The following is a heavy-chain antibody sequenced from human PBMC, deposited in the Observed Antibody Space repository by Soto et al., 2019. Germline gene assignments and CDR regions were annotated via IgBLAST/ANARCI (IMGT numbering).Heavy chain of an antibody. Sequence: GGSLRLSCASSGFTFSSYAMSWVRQAPGKGLEWVSAISGSGGSTYYADSVKGRFTISRDNSKNTLYLQMNSLRAEDTAVYYYAKPRGDSRYYFDYWGQGTLVTVSS. V-gene: IGHV3-23*01. CDR2: ISGSGGST. J-gene: IGHJ4*02. CDR1: GFTFSSYA. D-gene: IGHD3-22*01. CDR3: AKPRGDSRYYFDY.